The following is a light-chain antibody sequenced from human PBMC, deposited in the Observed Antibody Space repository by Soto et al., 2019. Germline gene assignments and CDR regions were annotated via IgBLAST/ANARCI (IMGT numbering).Light chain of an antibody. Sequence: QSALSQPASVSGSPGQSITIPCTGTSSDVGSNDLVSWYQQHPGKAPKLMIYEVSKRPSGISNRFSGSKSGNTASLTISGLQAEDEGDYYCCSYVGRSDSYVFGAGTKLTVL. CDR3: CSYVGRSDSYV. CDR2: EVS. V-gene: IGLV2-23*02. CDR1: SSDVGSNDL. J-gene: IGLJ1*01.